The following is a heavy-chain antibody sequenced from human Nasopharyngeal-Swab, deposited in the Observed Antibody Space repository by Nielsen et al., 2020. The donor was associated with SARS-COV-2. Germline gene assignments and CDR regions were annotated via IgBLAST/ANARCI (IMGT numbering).Heavy chain of an antibody. CDR3: ARDTPNIYSGDAFDL. V-gene: IGHV3-48*02. CDR1: GFTFSSSS. D-gene: IGHD2-21*01. J-gene: IGHJ3*01. CDR2: ISKSGNTI. Sequence: GESLKISCAASGFTFSSSSMNWVRQAPGKGLERLSYISKSGNTIYYANSVKGRFTVSRDNAKNSLYLQMNSLRDEDTAVYYCARDTPNIYSGDAFDLWGQGTVVTVSS.